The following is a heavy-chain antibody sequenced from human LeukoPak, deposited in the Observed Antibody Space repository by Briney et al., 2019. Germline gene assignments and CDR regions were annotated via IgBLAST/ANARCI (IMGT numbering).Heavy chain of an antibody. J-gene: IGHJ4*02. CDR1: GYSISNGYQ. CDR3: ARGPPTTISY. CDR2: ILHFGST. Sequence: SETLSLTCTVSGYSISNGYQWGWTRQPPGKGLQWIGNILHFGSTFYNPSLKSRVTISLDTSKNQFSLKLTSVTAADTAVYYCARGPPTTISYWGQGILVTVSS. V-gene: IGHV4-38-2*02. D-gene: IGHD1-1*01.